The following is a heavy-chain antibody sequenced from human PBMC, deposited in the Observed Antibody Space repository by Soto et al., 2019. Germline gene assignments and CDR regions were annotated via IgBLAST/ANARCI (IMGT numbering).Heavy chain of an antibody. CDR1: GGSISSYY. CDR3: ARRWGYSFDY. V-gene: IGHV4-39*01. Sequence: QLQLQESGPGLVKPSETLSLTCTVSGGSISSYYWGWIRRPPGKGLEWIGSIYYSGSTYYNPSLKXXVXIXXDTSKNQFSLKLSSVTAADTAVYYCARRWGYSFDYWGQGTLVTVSS. J-gene: IGHJ4*02. D-gene: IGHD7-27*01. CDR2: IYYSGST.